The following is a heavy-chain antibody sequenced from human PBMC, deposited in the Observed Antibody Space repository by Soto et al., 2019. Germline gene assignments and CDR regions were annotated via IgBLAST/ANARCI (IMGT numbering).Heavy chain of an antibody. Sequence: GGSLRLSCAASGFTFSSYAMSWVRQAPGKGLEWVSAISGSGGSTYYADSVRGRFTISRDNSKNTLYLQMNSLRAEDTAVYYCGSNNMVKEDGFDSCGQGTMVTV. CDR1: GFTFSSYA. D-gene: IGHD2-21*01. CDR2: ISGSGGST. J-gene: IGHJ3*02. CDR3: GSNNMVKEDGFDS. V-gene: IGHV3-23*01.